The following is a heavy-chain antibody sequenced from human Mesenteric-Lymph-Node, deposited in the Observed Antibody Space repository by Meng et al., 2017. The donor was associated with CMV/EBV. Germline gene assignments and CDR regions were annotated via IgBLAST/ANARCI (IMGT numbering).Heavy chain of an antibody. CDR3: ARFPYYFDY. J-gene: IGHJ4*02. V-gene: IGHV4-59*01. CDR1: GGSIISYY. Sequence: SETLSLTCTVSGGSIISYYWSWIRQPPGKGLEWIGYIYYSGSTNYNPSLKSRVTISVDTSKNQFSLRLSSVTAADTAVYYCARFPYYFDYWGQGTLVTVSS. CDR2: IYYSGST.